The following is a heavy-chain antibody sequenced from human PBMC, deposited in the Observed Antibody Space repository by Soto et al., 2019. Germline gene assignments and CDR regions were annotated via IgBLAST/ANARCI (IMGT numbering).Heavy chain of an antibody. CDR2: INHSGST. CDR1: CGSFIGYY. CDR3: ARAYSLWSTFGYYFDY. J-gene: IGHJ4*02. D-gene: IGHD3-10*01. Sequence: SETLSLTCAFYCGSFIGYYWSWIRQPPGKGLEWIGEINHSGSTNYNPSLKSRVTISVDTSKNQFSLKLSSVTAADTAVYYCARAYSLWSTFGYYFDYWGQGTLVTVSS. V-gene: IGHV4-34*01.